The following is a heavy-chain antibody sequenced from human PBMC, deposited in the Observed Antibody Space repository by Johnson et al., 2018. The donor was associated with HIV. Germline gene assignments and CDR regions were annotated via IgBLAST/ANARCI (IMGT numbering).Heavy chain of an antibody. D-gene: IGHD2-21*02. J-gene: IGHJ3*02. CDR3: ARGEGAYCGGDCYYAFDI. CDR1: GFTFDDYG. Sequence: VQLVESGGGVVRPGGSLRLSCAASGFTFDDYGMSWVRQAPGKGLEWVSAIGTAGDTYYPGSVKGRFTISRENAKNSLYLQVDSLRVEDTAVYYCARGEGAYCGGDCYYAFDIWGQGTMVTVSS. CDR2: IGTAGDT. V-gene: IGHV3-13*01.